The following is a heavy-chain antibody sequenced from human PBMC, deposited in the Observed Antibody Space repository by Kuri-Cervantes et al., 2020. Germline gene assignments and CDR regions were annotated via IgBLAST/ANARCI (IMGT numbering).Heavy chain of an antibody. V-gene: IGHV4-39*01. CDR2: IYYSGST. CDR1: GGSISSSSYY. J-gene: IGHJ4*02. CDR3: ARQSGTVTLDY. Sequence: GSLRLSCTVSGGSISSSSYYWGWIRQPPGKGLEWIGSIYYSGSTYYNPSLKSRVTISVDTSKNQFSLKLGSVTAAGTAVYYCARQSGTVTLDYWGQGTLVTVSS. D-gene: IGHD4-17*01.